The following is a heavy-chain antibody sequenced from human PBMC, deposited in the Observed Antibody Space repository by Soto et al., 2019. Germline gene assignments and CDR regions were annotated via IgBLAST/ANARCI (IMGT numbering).Heavy chain of an antibody. D-gene: IGHD2-15*01. J-gene: IGHJ6*02. CDR2: IIPIFDTA. V-gene: IGHV1-69*13. Sequence: ASVKVSCKASGATFSSYAISWVRQAPGQGLEWMGGIIPIFDTANYAQKFQGRVTITADESTSTAYMELSSLRSEDTAVYYCARHDCISSSCYYYYYYGMDVWG. CDR3: ARHDCISSSCYYYYYYGMDV. CDR1: GATFSSYA.